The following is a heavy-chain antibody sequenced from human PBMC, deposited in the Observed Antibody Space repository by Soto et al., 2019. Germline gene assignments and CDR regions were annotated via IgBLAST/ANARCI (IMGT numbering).Heavy chain of an antibody. D-gene: IGHD5-12*01. Sequence: QVHLVQSGVEVKTPGASVKVSCQASGYTFFTYDISWVRQAPGQGLEGMGWISTYSGDTKYAQKFQGRVTMTTDTSPTTAYLELRSVRSDDTAVYYCARHHGPTTSENWFDPWGQGTLVTVSS. CDR2: ISTYSGDT. CDR3: ARHHGPTTSENWFDP. J-gene: IGHJ5*02. CDR1: GYTFFTYD. V-gene: IGHV1-18*01.